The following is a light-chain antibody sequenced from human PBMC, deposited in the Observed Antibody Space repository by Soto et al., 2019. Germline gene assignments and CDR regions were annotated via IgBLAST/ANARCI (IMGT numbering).Light chain of an antibody. J-gene: IGKJ2*01. CDR1: QDIRND. V-gene: IGKV1-6*01. CDR2: GTS. Sequence: ALQMTQSPSSLSVSVGDRITITCRASQDIRNDLGWYQQKPGKAPKLLIYGTSNLESGVPSRFSGSGSGTDFTLTISSLQPEDFATYYCLQYYIYPYTFGQGTKLEIK. CDR3: LQYYIYPYT.